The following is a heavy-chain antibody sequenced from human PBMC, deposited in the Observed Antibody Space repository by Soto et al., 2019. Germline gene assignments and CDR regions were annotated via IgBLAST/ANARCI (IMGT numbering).Heavy chain of an antibody. D-gene: IGHD6-13*01. CDR2: IIPIFGTA. Sequence: QVQLVQSGAEVKKPGSSVKVSCKASGGTFSSYAISWVRQAPGQGLECMGGIIPIFGTANYAQKFQGRVTITEDESTSTAYMELSSLRSEDTAVYYCERGDVAAGRMDVWGQGTTVTVSS. J-gene: IGHJ6*02. CDR3: ERGDVAAGRMDV. V-gene: IGHV1-69*12. CDR1: GGTFSSYA.